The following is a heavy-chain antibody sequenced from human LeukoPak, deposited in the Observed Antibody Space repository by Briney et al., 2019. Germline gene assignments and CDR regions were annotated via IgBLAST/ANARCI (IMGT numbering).Heavy chain of an antibody. Sequence: RAGGSLRLSCAASGFTFSSYWMSWVRQAPGKGLEWVGRVKSKADGGTTDYAALVQGRFTISRDDSKNTLYLQINSLKSEDTAVYYCLVTPPGYWGQGTLVTVSS. J-gene: IGHJ4*02. V-gene: IGHV3-15*01. CDR1: GFTFSSYW. CDR3: LVTPPGY. D-gene: IGHD2-21*02. CDR2: VKSKADGGTT.